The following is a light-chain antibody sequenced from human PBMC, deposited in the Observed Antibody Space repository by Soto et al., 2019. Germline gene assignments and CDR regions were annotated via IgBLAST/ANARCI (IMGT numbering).Light chain of an antibody. CDR1: QSISSY. Sequence: DIQMTQSPSTLSAAVGERVTITCRASQSISSYLNWYQQKPGKAPKLLIYAASSLQSGVSSRFSGSGSGTDFTLTISSLQPEDFATYYCQQSYSTPLNFGGGNKVDIK. CDR3: QQSYSTPLN. J-gene: IGKJ4*01. CDR2: AAS. V-gene: IGKV1-39*01.